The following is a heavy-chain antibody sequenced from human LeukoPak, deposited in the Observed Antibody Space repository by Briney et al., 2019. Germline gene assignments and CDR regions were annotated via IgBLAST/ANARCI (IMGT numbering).Heavy chain of an antibody. Sequence: ASVKVSCKASGYTFTKYGVSWVRQAPGQGLEWMGWISAYNGDIKYAQRGKGRVTMTTDTSTSTVYMELRSLRSDDTAVYYCARESGSDAIDIWGQGTMVTVSS. J-gene: IGHJ3*02. CDR2: ISAYNGDI. CDR3: ARESGSDAIDI. CDR1: GYTFTKYG. V-gene: IGHV1-18*01.